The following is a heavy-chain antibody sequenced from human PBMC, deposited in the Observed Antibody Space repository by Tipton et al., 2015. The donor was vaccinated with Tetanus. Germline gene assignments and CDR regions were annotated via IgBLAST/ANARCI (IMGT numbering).Heavy chain of an antibody. CDR3: ARGVRGYCSSTSCYYYYGMDV. J-gene: IGHJ6*02. Sequence: TLSLTCAVYGGSFSGYYWSWIRQPPGKGLEWIGEINHSGSTNYNPSLKSRVTILVDTSKNQFSLKLSSVTAADTAVYYCARGVRGYCSSTSCYYYYGMDVWGQGTTVTVSS. V-gene: IGHV4-34*01. D-gene: IGHD2-2*01. CDR2: INHSGST. CDR1: GGSFSGYY.